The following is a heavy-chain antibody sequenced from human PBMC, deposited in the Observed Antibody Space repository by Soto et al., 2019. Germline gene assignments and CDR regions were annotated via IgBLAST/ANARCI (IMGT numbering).Heavy chain of an antibody. Sequence: GGSLRLSCAASEITVSTNYMTWVRQAPGKGLEWVSIIYDDGRKYYADSVRGRFTISRDNSKNTLYLQMNSLRAEDTAVYYCAREPGQQLGFDIWGQGTMVTVSS. V-gene: IGHV3-66*01. CDR1: EITVSTNY. D-gene: IGHD6-13*01. CDR3: AREPGQQLGFDI. CDR2: IYDDGRK. J-gene: IGHJ3*02.